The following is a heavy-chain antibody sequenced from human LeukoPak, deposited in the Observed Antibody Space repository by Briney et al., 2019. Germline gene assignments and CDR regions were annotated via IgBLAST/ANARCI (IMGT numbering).Heavy chain of an antibody. CDR3: AKTSVGEGRIIGSGYFDN. J-gene: IGHJ4*02. CDR2: INSDGSST. Sequence: GGSLRLSCAASGFTFSSYWMHWVRQAPGKGLVWVSRINSDGSSTSYADSVKGRFTISRDNSQNTLYLQMNSLRAEDTAVYYCAKTSVGEGRIIGSGYFDNWGQGTLVTVSS. V-gene: IGHV3-74*01. D-gene: IGHD2-15*01. CDR1: GFTFSSYW.